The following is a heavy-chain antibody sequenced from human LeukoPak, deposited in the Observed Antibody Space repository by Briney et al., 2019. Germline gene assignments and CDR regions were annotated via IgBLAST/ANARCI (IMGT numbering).Heavy chain of an antibody. Sequence: GGSLRLSCAASGFTFSSYAMSWVRQAPGKGLEWVSAISGSGGSTYYADSVKGRFTISRDNSKNTLYLQMNSLRAEDTAVYYCARARFWSGYYTAYYFDYWGQGTLVTVSS. V-gene: IGHV3-23*01. CDR1: GFTFSSYA. D-gene: IGHD3-3*01. CDR2: ISGSGGST. J-gene: IGHJ4*02. CDR3: ARARFWSGYYTAYYFDY.